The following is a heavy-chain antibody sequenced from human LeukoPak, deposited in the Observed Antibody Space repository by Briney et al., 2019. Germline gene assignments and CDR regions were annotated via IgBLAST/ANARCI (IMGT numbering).Heavy chain of an antibody. Sequence: GGSLRLSXAASGFTFSSYAMSWVSQAPGKGLEWVSAISGSGGSTYYADSVKGRFTISRDNSKNTLYLQMNSLRAEDTAVYYCAKDRAGREGFDYWGQGTLVTVSS. D-gene: IGHD1-26*01. CDR2: ISGSGGST. V-gene: IGHV3-23*01. J-gene: IGHJ4*02. CDR3: AKDRAGREGFDY. CDR1: GFTFSSYA.